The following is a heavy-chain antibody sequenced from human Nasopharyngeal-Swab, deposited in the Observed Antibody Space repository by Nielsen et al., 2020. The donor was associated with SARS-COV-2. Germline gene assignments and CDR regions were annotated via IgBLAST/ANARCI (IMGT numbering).Heavy chain of an antibody. D-gene: IGHD4-17*01. V-gene: IGHV3-11*06. Sequence: VRQMPGKGLEWVSYISSSGNYTNYADSVKGRFTISRDNAKNPLYLQMNSLRAEDTAVYYCARDKRLRGDYVFDYWGQGTLVTVSS. CDR3: ARDKRLRGDYVFDY. J-gene: IGHJ4*02. CDR2: ISSSGNYT.